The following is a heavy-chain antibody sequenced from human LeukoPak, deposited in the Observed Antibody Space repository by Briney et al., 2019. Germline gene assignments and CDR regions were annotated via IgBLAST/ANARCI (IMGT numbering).Heavy chain of an antibody. CDR2: VSTTGAST. Sequence: GGSLRLSCEASGFTFHTYAMSWVRQAPGKGLEWVSAVSTTGASTYYADSVKGRFTISRDNSKNTLSLQMDSLRVEDTALYYCAKDWTTVVTPKGYYFDSWGEGTLVTVTS. V-gene: IGHV3-23*01. CDR3: AKDWTTVVTPKGYYFDS. D-gene: IGHD4-23*01. J-gene: IGHJ4*02. CDR1: GFTFHTYA.